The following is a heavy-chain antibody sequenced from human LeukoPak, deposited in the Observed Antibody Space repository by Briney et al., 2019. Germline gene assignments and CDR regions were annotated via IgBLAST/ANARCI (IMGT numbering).Heavy chain of an antibody. CDR3: ARLGDYYDSSGYFDAFDI. J-gene: IGHJ3*02. Sequence: PSETLSLTCTVSGGSISSSSYHWGWIRQPPGKGLEWIGTIYYGGSTYYNPSLKSRVTISVDTSKKQFSLKLTSVTAADAAVYYCARLGDYYDSSGYFDAFDIWGQGTMVPSFQ. CDR1: GGSISSSSYH. V-gene: IGHV4-39*01. CDR2: IYYGGST. D-gene: IGHD3-22*01.